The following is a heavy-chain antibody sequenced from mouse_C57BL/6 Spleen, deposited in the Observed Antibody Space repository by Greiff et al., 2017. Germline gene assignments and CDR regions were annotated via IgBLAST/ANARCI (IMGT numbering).Heavy chain of an antibody. J-gene: IGHJ4*01. CDR3: AGFYYGGVYYAMDY. D-gene: IGHD2-13*01. CDR1: GYAFSSYW. Sequence: RVESGASVKISCKASGYAFSSYWMNWVKQRPGKVLERIGQIYPGDGDTNSNGKFNGKATLTADKSSSTAYMLHSSLTSEDYAVVFCAGFYYGGVYYAMDYWGQGTSVTVSS. CDR2: IYPGDGDT. V-gene: IGHV1-80*01.